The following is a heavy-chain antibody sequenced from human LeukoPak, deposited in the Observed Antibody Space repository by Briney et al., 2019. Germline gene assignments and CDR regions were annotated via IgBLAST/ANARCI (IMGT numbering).Heavy chain of an antibody. V-gene: IGHV4-59*01. CDR2: IYYSGST. J-gene: IGHJ3*02. CDR3: ARVEAHDAFDI. CDR1: GGSISSYY. Sequence: PSETLSLTCTVSGGSISSYYWSWIRQPPGKGLEWIGYIYYSGSTNYNPSLKSRVTITVDTSKNQFSLKLSSVTAADTAVYYCARVEAHDAFDIWGQGTMVTVSS.